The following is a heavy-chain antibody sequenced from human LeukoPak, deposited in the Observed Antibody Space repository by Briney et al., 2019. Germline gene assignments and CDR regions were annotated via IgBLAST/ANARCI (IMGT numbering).Heavy chain of an antibody. CDR1: VFTFSSNC. CDR3: ARDQSPSYDFWSGDRLNY. CDR2: ISSSSSYI. V-gene: IGHV3-21*01. J-gene: IGHJ4*02. D-gene: IGHD3-3*01. Sequence: PGGSLILSCAASVFTFSSNCMYWVRQAPWKGLEWVSSISSSSSYIYYTDSVKGRFTISRDNAKNSLYLQMNSLRAEDTAVYYCARDQSPSYDFWSGDRLNYWGQGTLVTVSS.